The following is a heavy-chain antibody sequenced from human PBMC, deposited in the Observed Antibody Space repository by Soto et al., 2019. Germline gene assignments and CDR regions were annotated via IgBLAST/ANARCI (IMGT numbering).Heavy chain of an antibody. CDR1: GFTFSSYA. V-gene: IGHV3-30-3*02. CDR2: ISYDGSSK. CDR3: VKAAARGDY. D-gene: IGHD3-10*01. Sequence: GGSLRLSCAASGFTFSSYAMHWVRQAPGKGLEWVAVISYDGSSKYYADSVKGRFTISRDNAKNTLYLQMNSLRAEDTAVYYCVKAAARGDYWGQGTLVTVSS. J-gene: IGHJ4*02.